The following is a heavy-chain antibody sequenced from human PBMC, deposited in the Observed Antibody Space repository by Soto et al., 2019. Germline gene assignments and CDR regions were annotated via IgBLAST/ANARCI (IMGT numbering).Heavy chain of an antibody. D-gene: IGHD2-15*01. CDR2: IYYSGST. CDR1: GGSISSYY. V-gene: IGHV4-59*12. Sequence: PSETLSLTCTVSGGSISSYYWSWIRQPPGKGLEWIGYIYYSGSTYYNPSLKSRVTISVDTSKNQFSLKLSSVTAADTAVYYCARDYHERYCSGGSCYSYGMDVWGQGTTVTVSS. J-gene: IGHJ6*02. CDR3: ARDYHERYCSGGSCYSYGMDV.